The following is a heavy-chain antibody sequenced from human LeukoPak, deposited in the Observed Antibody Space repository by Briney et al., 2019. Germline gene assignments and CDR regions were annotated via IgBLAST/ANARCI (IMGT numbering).Heavy chain of an antibody. CDR2: ISSTSSTI. Sequence: PGGSLRLSCAASGFTYSSYSMNWVRQAPGKGLEWVSYISSTSSTIYYADSVKGRFTISRDNTKKTLYLEMNSLRAEDTAVYFCAGVAHFGRGMDVWGQGPT. D-gene: IGHD2/OR15-2a*01. CDR3: AGVAHFGRGMDV. CDR1: GFTYSSYS. J-gene: IGHJ6*02. V-gene: IGHV3-48*04.